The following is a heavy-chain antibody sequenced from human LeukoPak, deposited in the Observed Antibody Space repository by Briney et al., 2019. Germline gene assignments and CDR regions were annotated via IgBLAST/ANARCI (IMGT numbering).Heavy chain of an antibody. J-gene: IGHJ5*02. CDR1: GYTFTGYY. CDR3: ARGNVVVPAATYDNWFDP. D-gene: IGHD2-2*01. V-gene: IGHV1-2*02. CDR2: INPNSGGT. Sequence: ASVKVSCKASGYTFTGYYMHWVRQAPGQGLEWRGWINPNSGGTNYAQRFQGRVTMTRDTSISTAYMELSRLRSDDTAVYYCARGNVVVPAATYDNWFDPWGQGTLVTVSS.